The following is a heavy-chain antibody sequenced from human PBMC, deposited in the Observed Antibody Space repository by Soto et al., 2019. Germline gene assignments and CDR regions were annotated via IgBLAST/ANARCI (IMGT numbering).Heavy chain of an antibody. CDR3: RRQASDVSGGKPQYYMAA. D-gene: IGHD3-10*01. J-gene: IGHJ6*03. CDR1: GFTFSGSA. CDR2: IRSKPNNYAT. V-gene: IGHV3-73*01. Sequence: EVQLVESGGGLVQPGGSLKLSCAASGFTFSGSAMHWVRQAPGKGLEWVGRIRSKPNNYATAYGASVKGRFTISRDDSKNTAYRQMNSRNSEATAVYYCRRQASDVSGGKPQYYMAAGARGTTVTVS.